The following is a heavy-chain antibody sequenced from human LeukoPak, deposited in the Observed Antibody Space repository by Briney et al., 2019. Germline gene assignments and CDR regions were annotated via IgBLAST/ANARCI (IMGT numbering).Heavy chain of an antibody. Sequence: ASVKVSCKASGYTFTSYAMNWVRQAPGQGLEWMGWINTNTGNPTYAQGFTGRFVFSLDTSVSTAYLQISSLKAEDTAVYYCARAPFYYDSSGYNPDAFDIWGQGTMVTVSS. D-gene: IGHD3-22*01. CDR2: INTNTGNP. J-gene: IGHJ3*02. CDR1: GYTFTSYA. V-gene: IGHV7-4-1*02. CDR3: ARAPFYYDSSGYNPDAFDI.